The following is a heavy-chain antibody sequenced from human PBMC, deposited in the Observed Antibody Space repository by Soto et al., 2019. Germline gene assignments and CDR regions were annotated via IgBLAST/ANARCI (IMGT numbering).Heavy chain of an antibody. D-gene: IGHD3-9*01. CDR3: AKDLDYDILTGYSRVILRGGMDV. J-gene: IGHJ6*02. CDR1: GFTFSSYG. CDR2: ISYDGSNK. V-gene: IGHV3-30*18. Sequence: QVQLVESGGGVVQPGRSLRLSCAASGFTFSSYGMHWVRQAPGKGLEWVAVISYDGSNKYYADSVKGRFTISRDNSKNTLYLQMNSLGAEDTAVYYCAKDLDYDILTGYSRVILRGGMDVWGQGTTVTVSS.